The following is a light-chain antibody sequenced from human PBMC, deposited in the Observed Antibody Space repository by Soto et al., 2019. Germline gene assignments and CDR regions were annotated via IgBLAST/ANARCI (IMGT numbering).Light chain of an antibody. Sequence: EIVLTQSPAALSVSPGERVTLSCRASQGIGSTLAWYQQKTGQTPSLLIYDSSTRATGIPARFSGSGSGTEFTLTINGLQSEDFAVYYCQRYNNWPLTFGGGTRWIS. CDR3: QRYNNWPLT. V-gene: IGKV3-15*01. CDR2: DSS. J-gene: IGKJ4*01. CDR1: QGIGST.